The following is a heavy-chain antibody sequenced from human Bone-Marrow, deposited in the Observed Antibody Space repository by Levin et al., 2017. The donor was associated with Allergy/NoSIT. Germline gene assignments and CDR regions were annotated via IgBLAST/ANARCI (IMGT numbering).Heavy chain of an antibody. D-gene: IGHD6-19*01. CDR1: GFTFSSYA. V-gene: IGHV3-23*01. Sequence: GESLKISCAASGFTFSSYAMSWVRQLPGKGLEWISTVGGDSSTYYTDSVKGRFTISRDNSRNTLDLQMNRLRAEDTAVYYCVKRGIVAGSKPAEFSYWGQGTLVTVSS. J-gene: IGHJ4*02. CDR2: VGGDSST. CDR3: VKRGIVAGSKPAEFSY.